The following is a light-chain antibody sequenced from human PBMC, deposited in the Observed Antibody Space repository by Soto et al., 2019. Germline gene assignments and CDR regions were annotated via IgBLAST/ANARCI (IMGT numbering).Light chain of an antibody. V-gene: IGLV2-14*03. Sequence: QSALAQPASVSGSRGQSITISCTGTHNDIGHYGYVSWYQHHPGKAPKLIIFDVSSRPSGISNRFSGSKSGNTASLVISGLRPEDEADYYCNSYTSDYPRFYVFG. J-gene: IGLJ1*01. CDR2: DVS. CDR1: HNDIGHYGY. CDR3: NSYTSDYPRFYV.